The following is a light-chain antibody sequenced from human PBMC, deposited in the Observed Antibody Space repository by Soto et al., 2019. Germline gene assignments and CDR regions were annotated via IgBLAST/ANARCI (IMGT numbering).Light chain of an antibody. J-gene: IGLJ2*01. CDR3: VAWDDSLSGPV. Sequence: SVLTQPPSASGTPGQRVTISCSGSRSSIGTNYVYWYQQLPGTAPKLVIYSTNKRPSGVPDRISGSKSGTSASLAISGLRSDDEATYYCVAWDDSLSGPVFGGGTKLTVL. CDR2: STN. V-gene: IGLV1-47*02. CDR1: RSSIGTNY.